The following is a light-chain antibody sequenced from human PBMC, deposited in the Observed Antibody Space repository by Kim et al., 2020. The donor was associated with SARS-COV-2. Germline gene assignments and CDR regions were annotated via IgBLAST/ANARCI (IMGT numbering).Light chain of an antibody. CDR1: QSVSSS. V-gene: IGKV3-15*01. CDR2: HAS. Sequence: SPGERATLSCRASQSVSSSLAWYQQKPGQSPRLLIYHASTRATGVPARFSASGSGTEFTLTISSLQSEDFAVYYCQQYSNWPPWTFGQGTKVDIK. CDR3: QQYSNWPPWT. J-gene: IGKJ1*01.